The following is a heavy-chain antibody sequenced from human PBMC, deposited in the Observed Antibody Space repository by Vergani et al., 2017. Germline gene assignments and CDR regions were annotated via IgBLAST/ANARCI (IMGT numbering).Heavy chain of an antibody. D-gene: IGHD2-15*01. Sequence: EVQLLESGGELVQPGGSLRLSCAASGFTFNTYTMSWVRQAPGKGLEWISAISGSGDSTYYADSVKGRFTISRDNSKNTLYLQINSLRAEDTAVYYCAKDRIVVVPAPYYFDYWGQGTLVTVSS. V-gene: IGHV3-23*01. CDR1: GFTFNTYT. CDR3: AKDRIVVVPAPYYFDY. J-gene: IGHJ4*02. CDR2: ISGSGDST.